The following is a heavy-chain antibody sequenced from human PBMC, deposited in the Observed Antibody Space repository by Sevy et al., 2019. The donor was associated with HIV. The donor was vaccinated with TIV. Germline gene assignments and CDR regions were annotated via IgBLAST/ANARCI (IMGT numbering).Heavy chain of an antibody. CDR1: GGTFSSYA. CDR2: IIPIFGTA. V-gene: IGHV1-69*13. D-gene: IGHD3-3*01. Sequence: ASVKVSCKASGGTFSSYAISWVRQAPGQGLEWMGGIIPIFGTANYAQKFQGRVTITADESTSTAYMELSSLRSEDTAVYYCVRVGRTAPYYDFWSGSFDYWGQGTLVTVSS. J-gene: IGHJ4*02. CDR3: VRVGRTAPYYDFWSGSFDY.